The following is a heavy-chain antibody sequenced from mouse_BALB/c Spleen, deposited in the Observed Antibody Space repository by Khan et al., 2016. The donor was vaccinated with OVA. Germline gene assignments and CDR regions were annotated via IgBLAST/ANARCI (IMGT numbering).Heavy chain of an antibody. CDR2: IWAGGST. CDR3: ARGDGYYEDAMEY. J-gene: IGHJ4*01. V-gene: IGHV2-9*02. CDR1: GFSLTSYG. D-gene: IGHD2-3*01. Sequence: VQLQESGPGLVAPSQSLSITCTVSGFSLTSYGIHWVRQPPGKGLAWLGVIWAGGSTNYNSALMSRLSISKDNSKSQVFLKMNSLQTDDTAMYYCARGDGYYEDAMEYWGQGTSVTVSS.